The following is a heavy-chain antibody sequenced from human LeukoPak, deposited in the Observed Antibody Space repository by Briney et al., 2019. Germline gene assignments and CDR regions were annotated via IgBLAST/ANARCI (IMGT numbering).Heavy chain of an antibody. CDR2: ISGSGGST. V-gene: IGHV3-23*01. Sequence: PGGSLRPSCAASGFTFSSYGLSWVRQAPGKGLEWVSGISGSGGSTNYADSVKGRFTISRDNSKNTLYLQMNSLRAEDTAVYYCAKETSRIGGSMASFDYWGQGTLVTVSS. D-gene: IGHD1-26*01. CDR1: GFTFSSYG. J-gene: IGHJ4*02. CDR3: AKETSRIGGSMASFDY.